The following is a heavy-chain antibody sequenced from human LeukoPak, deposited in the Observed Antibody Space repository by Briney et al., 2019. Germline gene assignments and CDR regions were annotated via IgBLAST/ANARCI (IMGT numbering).Heavy chain of an antibody. D-gene: IGHD4-11*01. CDR2: ISGSGGST. V-gene: IGHV3-23*01. CDR3: AKHDYSNFYYFDY. Sequence: PGGSLRLSCAASGFTFSSYAMSWVRQAPGKGLEWVSAISGSGGSTYYADSVKGRFTISRDNSKDTLYLQMNSLRAEDTAVYYCAKHDYSNFYYFDYWGQGTLVTVSS. CDR1: GFTFSSYA. J-gene: IGHJ4*02.